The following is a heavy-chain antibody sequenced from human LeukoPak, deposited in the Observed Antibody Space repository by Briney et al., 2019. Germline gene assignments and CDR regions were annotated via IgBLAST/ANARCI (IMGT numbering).Heavy chain of an antibody. CDR2: ISGSGDST. Sequence: GGSLRLSCAASGFTVSSNYMSWVRQAPGKGLEWVSGISGSGDSTYYADSVKGRFTISRDNSKNTLYLQMNSLRAEDTAVYYCARRSGIAVAGAFDYWGQGTLVTASS. D-gene: IGHD6-19*01. CDR3: ARRSGIAVAGAFDY. CDR1: GFTVSSNY. V-gene: IGHV3-23*01. J-gene: IGHJ4*02.